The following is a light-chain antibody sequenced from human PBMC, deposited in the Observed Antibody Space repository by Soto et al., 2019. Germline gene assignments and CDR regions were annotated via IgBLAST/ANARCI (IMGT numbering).Light chain of an antibody. CDR3: QQRSNWPPLT. CDR1: HSVGSY. CDR2: DAS. J-gene: IGKJ4*01. Sequence: EIEVTQSPATLSLSPGERATLSCSTSHSVGSYLAWYQKKPGQAPRLLIYDASNSATGIPARFSGGGSGRDFTLTISSIEPEDFAVYYCQQRSNWPPLTFGGGTKVEI. V-gene: IGKV3-11*02.